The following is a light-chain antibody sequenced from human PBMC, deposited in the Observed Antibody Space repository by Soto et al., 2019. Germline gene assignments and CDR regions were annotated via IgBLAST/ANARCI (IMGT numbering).Light chain of an antibody. V-gene: IGKV1-33*01. CDR3: QQHNSYYT. CDR1: QDIGSS. J-gene: IGKJ2*01. CDR2: DAS. Sequence: IQMTQSPSSLSASVGDRVTITCQASQDIGSSLNWYQQKPGKSPKLLICDASDLETGVPSRFSGSGSGTYFTLTISSLQPEDIATYYCQQHNSYYTFGQGTKVDIK.